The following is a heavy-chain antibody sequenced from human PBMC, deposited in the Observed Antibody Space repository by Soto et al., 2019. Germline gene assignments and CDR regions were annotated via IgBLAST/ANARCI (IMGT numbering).Heavy chain of an antibody. CDR3: ARSLGDIVVERPYYYYMDV. CDR2: ISSSSSYI. J-gene: IGHJ6*03. D-gene: IGHD2-2*01. CDR1: GFTFSSYS. Sequence: EVQLVESGGGLVKPGGSLRLSCAASGFTFSSYSMNWVRQAPGKGLEWVSSISSSSSYIYYADSVKGRCTISRDNAKNSLYLQMSSLRAEDTAVYYCARSLGDIVVERPYYYYMDVWGKGTTVTVSS. V-gene: IGHV3-21*01.